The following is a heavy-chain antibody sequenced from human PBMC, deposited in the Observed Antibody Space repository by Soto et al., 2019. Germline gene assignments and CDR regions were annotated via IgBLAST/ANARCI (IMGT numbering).Heavy chain of an antibody. J-gene: IGHJ6*02. CDR1: GGTFSSYA. V-gene: IGHV1-69*06. CDR3: ARGDVVVPAAISYYYYYGMDV. CDR2: IIPIFGTA. Sequence: QVQLVQSGAEVKKPGSSVKVSCKASGGTFSSYAISWVRQAPGQGLEWMGGIIPIFGTANYAQKFQGRVTMTRDTSISTAYMELSRLRSDDTAVYYCARGDVVVPAAISYYYYYGMDVWGQGTTVTVSS. D-gene: IGHD2-2*01.